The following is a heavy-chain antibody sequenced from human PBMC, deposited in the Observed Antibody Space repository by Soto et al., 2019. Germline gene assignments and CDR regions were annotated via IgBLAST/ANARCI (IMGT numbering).Heavy chain of an antibody. CDR2: ISGSGDST. CDR3: TRGRRSLLMVYGFGGMDV. D-gene: IGHD2-8*01. CDR1: GFTFNSYR. J-gene: IGHJ6*02. Sequence: GGSLRLSCAASGFTFNSYRKSWVRQAPGKGLEWVSSISGSGDSTYYRDSVQGRFTISRDSSSSTFYLEMKSLRGEDTAVYFCTRGRRSLLMVYGFGGMDVWGQGTTVTVSS. V-gene: IGHV3-23*01.